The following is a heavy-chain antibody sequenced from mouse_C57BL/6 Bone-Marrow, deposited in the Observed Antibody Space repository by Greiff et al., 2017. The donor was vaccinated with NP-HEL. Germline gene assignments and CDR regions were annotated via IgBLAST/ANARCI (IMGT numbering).Heavy chain of an antibody. D-gene: IGHD2-13*01. CDR3: ARYDGEGY. CDR2: IYPRSGNT. J-gene: IGHJ2*01. V-gene: IGHV1-81*01. Sequence: GAALARKGDSVKLSCKEEGDTFTSYGIRWGKQRTGQGLEWIGEIYPRSGNTYYNEKFKGKATLTADKSPSTAYLELRSLTSDDAAVYFCARYDGEGYWGQGTTLTVSS. CDR1: GDTFTSYG.